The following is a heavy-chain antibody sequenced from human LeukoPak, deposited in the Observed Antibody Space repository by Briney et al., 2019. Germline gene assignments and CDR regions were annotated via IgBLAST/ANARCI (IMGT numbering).Heavy chain of an antibody. D-gene: IGHD1-14*01. CDR2: ISSSGSTI. Sequence: GGSLRLPCAASGFTFSSYEMNWVRQAPGKGLEWVSYISSSGSTIYYADSVKGRFTISRDNAKNSLYLQMNSLRAEDTAVYYCARDRNGKNWFDPWGQGTLVTVSS. V-gene: IGHV3-48*03. CDR3: ARDRNGKNWFDP. J-gene: IGHJ5*02. CDR1: GFTFSSYE.